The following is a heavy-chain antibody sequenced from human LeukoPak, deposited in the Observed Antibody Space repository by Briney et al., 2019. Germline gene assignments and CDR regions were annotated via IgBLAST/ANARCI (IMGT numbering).Heavy chain of an antibody. D-gene: IGHD4-11*01. Sequence: ASVKVSCKASGYTFTGYYMHWVRQAPGQGLEWMGWINSNSCGTNYAQKFQGRVTMTRDTSISTAYMELSRLRSDDTAVYYCARDPYSNCFDYWGQGTLVTVSS. J-gene: IGHJ4*02. CDR3: ARDPYSNCFDY. CDR2: INSNSCGT. CDR1: GYTFTGYY. V-gene: IGHV1-2*02.